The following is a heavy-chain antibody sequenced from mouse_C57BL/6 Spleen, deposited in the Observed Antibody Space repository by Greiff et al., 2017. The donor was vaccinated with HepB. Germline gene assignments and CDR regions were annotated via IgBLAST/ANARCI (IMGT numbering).Heavy chain of an antibody. CDR3: ARGGPNYDYAMDY. CDR1: GFSINSDCY. Sequence: EVNLVESGPSLVRPSQTLSLTCTVTGFSINSDCYWIWIRQFPGNKLEYIGYTFYSGITYYNPSLESRTYITRDTSKNQFSLKLSSVTTEDTATYDCARGGPNYDYAMDYWGQGTSVTVSS. J-gene: IGHJ4*01. D-gene: IGHD2-1*01. V-gene: IGHV3-3*01. CDR2: TFYSGIT.